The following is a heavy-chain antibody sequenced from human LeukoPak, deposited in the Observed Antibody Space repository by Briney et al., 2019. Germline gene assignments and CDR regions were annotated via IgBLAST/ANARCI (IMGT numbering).Heavy chain of an antibody. D-gene: IGHD6-13*01. V-gene: IGHV4-59*08. CDR1: GGSISGFY. J-gene: IGHJ6*03. CDR2: IYYSGGT. CDR3: ARLSRIAAAGSYSYHSMDV. Sequence: PSETLSLTCAVSGGSISGFYWSWIRQPPGKGLEWIGFIYYSGGTNYNPSLKSRLSISVDTSKNQFSLKLSSVTAADTAVYYCARLSRIAAAGSYSYHSMDVWGQGTTVTVSS.